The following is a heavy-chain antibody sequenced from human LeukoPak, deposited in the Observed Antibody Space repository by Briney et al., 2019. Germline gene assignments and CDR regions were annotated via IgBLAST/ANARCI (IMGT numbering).Heavy chain of an antibody. J-gene: IGHJ4*02. Sequence: GGSLRLSYAASGFTFSSYAMSWVRQAPGKGLEWVSAISGSGGSTYYADSVKGRFTISRDNSKNTLYLQMNSLRAEDTAVYYCAKDPLGSSGWYEDYWGQGTLVTVSS. D-gene: IGHD6-19*01. V-gene: IGHV3-23*01. CDR3: AKDPLGSSGWYEDY. CDR2: ISGSGGST. CDR1: GFTFSSYA.